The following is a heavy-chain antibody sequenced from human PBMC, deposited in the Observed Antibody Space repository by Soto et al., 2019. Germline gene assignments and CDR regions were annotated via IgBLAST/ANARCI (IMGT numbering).Heavy chain of an antibody. J-gene: IGHJ3*02. V-gene: IGHV4-59*01. CDR2: IYYSGST. Sequence: KPSETLSLTCTVSGGSISSYYWSWIRQPPGKGLEWIGYIYYSGSTNYNPSLKSRVTISVDTSKNQFSLKLSSVTAADTAVYYCAGDTYYCSGGSCYNYAFDIWGQATIVTVSS. CDR1: GGSISSYY. D-gene: IGHD2-15*01. CDR3: AGDTYYCSGGSCYNYAFDI.